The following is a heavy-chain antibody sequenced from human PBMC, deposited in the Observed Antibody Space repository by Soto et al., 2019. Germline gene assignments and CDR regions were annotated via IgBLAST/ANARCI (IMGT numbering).Heavy chain of an antibody. CDR1: GFTFSSYG. V-gene: IGHV3-30*18. D-gene: IGHD6-19*01. CDR2: ISYDGSNK. Sequence: GGSLRLSCAASGFTFSSYGMHWVRQAPGKGLEWVAVISYDGSNKYYADSVKGRFTISRDNSKNTLYLQMNSLRAEDTSVYYCAKEYSSGWRYYYYGMDVWGQGTTVTVSS. J-gene: IGHJ6*02. CDR3: AKEYSSGWRYYYYGMDV.